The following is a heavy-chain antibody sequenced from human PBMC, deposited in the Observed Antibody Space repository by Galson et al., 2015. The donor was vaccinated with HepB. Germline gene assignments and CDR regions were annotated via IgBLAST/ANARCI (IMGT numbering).Heavy chain of an antibody. CDR1: GFTFGHYG. D-gene: IGHD2-21*01. CDR3: ARDPSVTYCRIYYFDY. CDR2: IWYNGSNE. J-gene: IGHJ4*02. Sequence: SLRLSCAGSGFTFGHYGMHWVRQAPGKGLEWVAVIWYNGSNEKYADSVKGRFTISRDNSKNTLYLQMNSLRAEDTAVYYCARDPSVTYCRIYYFDYWGQGTLVTVSS. V-gene: IGHV3-33*01.